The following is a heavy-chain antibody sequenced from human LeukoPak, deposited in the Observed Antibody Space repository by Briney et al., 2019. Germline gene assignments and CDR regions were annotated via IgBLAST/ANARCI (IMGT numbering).Heavy chain of an antibody. CDR3: ASDLPAATT. V-gene: IGHV3-21*01. CDR1: GFTFSAYS. Sequence: GGSLRLSCAASGFTFSAYSMSWVRQAPGKGLEWVSSISANSDYIFYPDSMKGRFTISRDNAQKSLYLQMDSLRAEDTAVYHCASDLPAATTWGQGTLVTVSS. D-gene: IGHD2-2*01. J-gene: IGHJ5*02. CDR2: ISANSDYI.